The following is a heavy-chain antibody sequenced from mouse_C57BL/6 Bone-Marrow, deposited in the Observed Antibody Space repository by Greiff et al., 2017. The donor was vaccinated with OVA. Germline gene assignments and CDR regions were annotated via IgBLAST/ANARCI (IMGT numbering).Heavy chain of an antibody. V-gene: IGHV1-7*01. Sequence: QVHVKQSGAELAKPGASVKLSCKASGYTFTSYWMHWVKQRPGQGLEWIGYINHSSGYTKYNQKFKDKATLTADKSSSTAYMQLSSLTYEDSAVYYCARGDGKRGYAMDYWGQGTSVTVSS. D-gene: IGHD2-1*01. CDR3: ARGDGKRGYAMDY. CDR2: INHSSGYT. J-gene: IGHJ4*01. CDR1: GYTFTSYW.